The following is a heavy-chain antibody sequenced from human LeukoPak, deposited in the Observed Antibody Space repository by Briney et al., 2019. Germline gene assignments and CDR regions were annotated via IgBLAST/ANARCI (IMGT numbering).Heavy chain of an antibody. CDR1: GGTFSSYA. CDR3: ARAMNYYDSSGYYPPYYYYYYMDV. CDR2: IIPIFGTA. V-gene: IGHV1-69*05. Sequence: SVKVSFKASGGTFSSYAISWVRQAPGQGLEWMGGIIPIFGTANYAQKFQGRVTITTDESTSTAYMELSSLRSEDTAVYYCARAMNYYDSSGYYPPYYYYYYMDVWGKGTTVTVSS. J-gene: IGHJ6*03. D-gene: IGHD3-22*01.